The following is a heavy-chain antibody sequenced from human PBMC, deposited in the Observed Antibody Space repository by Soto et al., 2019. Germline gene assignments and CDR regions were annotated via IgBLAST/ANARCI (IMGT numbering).Heavy chain of an antibody. CDR1: GYNFTSYD. CDR2: MSPSSGNT. V-gene: IGHV1-8*01. J-gene: IGHJ6*02. D-gene: IGHD3-16*01. Sequence: ASVKVSCKASGYNFTSYDIIWVRQATGQGLEWMGWMSPSSGNTWFAQNFEGRVTMTADISISTASMELSSLRSEDTAVYYCARAQATFPVLVHYYHYGMDVCRQGTTVTVSS. CDR3: ARAQATFPVLVHYYHYGMDV.